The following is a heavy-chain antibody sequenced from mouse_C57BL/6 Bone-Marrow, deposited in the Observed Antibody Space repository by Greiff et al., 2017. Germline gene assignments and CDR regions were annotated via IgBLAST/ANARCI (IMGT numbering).Heavy chain of an antibody. CDR2: IYPRSGNT. J-gene: IGHJ1*03. CDR1: GYTFTSYG. CDR3: TTVLNWYFDV. Sequence: QVQLQQSGAELARPGASVKLSCKASGYTFTSYGISWVKQRTGQGLEWIGEIYPRSGNTYYNEKFKGKATLTADKSSSTAYMELRSLTSEDSAVYYCTTVLNWYFDVWGTGTTVTVSS. V-gene: IGHV1-81*01.